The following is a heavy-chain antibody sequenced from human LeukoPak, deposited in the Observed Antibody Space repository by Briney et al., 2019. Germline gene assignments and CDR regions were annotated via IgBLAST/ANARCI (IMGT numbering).Heavy chain of an antibody. V-gene: IGHV3-30*02. CDR3: AKDLARGGKKAAGVPNWFDP. Sequence: GGSLRLSCAASGFSFSTYGMHWVRQAPGKGLEWVSFIRYDGSNKYYADSVKGRFTISRDNSKNTLYLQMNSLRAEDTAVYYCAKDLARGGKKAAGVPNWFDPWGQGTLVTVS. J-gene: IGHJ5*02. CDR1: GFSFSTYG. D-gene: IGHD4-23*01. CDR2: IRYDGSNK.